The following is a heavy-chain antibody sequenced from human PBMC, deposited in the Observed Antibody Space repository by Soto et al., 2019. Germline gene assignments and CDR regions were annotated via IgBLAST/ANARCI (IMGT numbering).Heavy chain of an antibody. V-gene: IGHV3-30*18. J-gene: IGHJ6*02. D-gene: IGHD6-13*01. CDR3: AKALGIAIAAAVDYYYGMDV. CDR2: ISYDGSNK. Sequence: QVQLVESGGGVVQPGRSLRLSCAAPGFTFSSYGMHWVRQAPGKGLEWVAVISYDGSNKYYADSVKGRFTISRDNSKNTLYLQMNSLRAEDTAVYYCAKALGIAIAAAVDYYYGMDVWGQGTTVTVSS. CDR1: GFTFSSYG.